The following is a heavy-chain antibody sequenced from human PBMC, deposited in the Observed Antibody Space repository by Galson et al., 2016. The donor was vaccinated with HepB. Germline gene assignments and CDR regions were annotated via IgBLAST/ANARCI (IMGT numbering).Heavy chain of an antibody. Sequence: SVKVSCKASGGTFSSYTVTWVRQAPGQGLEWMGRIIPIFGTTKFAQKFQDRVTMTADESASTAYMELSSLRSEDTAVYYCARGDNGDYSAFDNWGQGTLVTVSS. CDR3: ARGDNGDYSAFDN. D-gene: IGHD4-17*01. CDR2: IIPIFGTT. J-gene: IGHJ4*02. CDR1: GGTFSSYT. V-gene: IGHV1-69*13.